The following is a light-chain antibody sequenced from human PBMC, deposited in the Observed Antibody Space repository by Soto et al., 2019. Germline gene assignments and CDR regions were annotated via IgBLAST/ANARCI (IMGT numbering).Light chain of an antibody. CDR1: SSDVGGYNY. CDR3: SSYTSSSTLYVV. Sequence: QSALTQPASVSGSPGQSITISCTGTSSDVGGYNYVSWYQQHPGKAPKLMIYEVSNRPSGVSNRFSGSKSGNTASLTISGLQAEDEADYYCSSYTSSSTLYVVFGGGTQLNVL. CDR2: EVS. J-gene: IGLJ2*01. V-gene: IGLV2-14*01.